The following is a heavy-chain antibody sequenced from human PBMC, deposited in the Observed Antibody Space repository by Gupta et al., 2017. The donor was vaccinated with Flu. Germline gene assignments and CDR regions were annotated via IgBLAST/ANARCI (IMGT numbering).Heavy chain of an antibody. CDR1: GYTFTGYY. Sequence: QVQLVQSGAEVKKPGASVKVSCKASGYTFTGYYMHWVRQAPGQGLEWMGWINPNSGGTNYAQKFQGWVTMTRDTSISTAYMELSRLRSDDTAVYYCARAPLDYGGKSPLDYWGQGTLVTVSS. D-gene: IGHD4-23*01. V-gene: IGHV1-2*04. CDR3: ARAPLDYGGKSPLDY. CDR2: INPNSGGT. J-gene: IGHJ4*02.